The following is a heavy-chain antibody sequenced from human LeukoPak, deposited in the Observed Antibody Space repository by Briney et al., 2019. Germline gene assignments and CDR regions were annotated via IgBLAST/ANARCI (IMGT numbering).Heavy chain of an antibody. CDR2: IYYSGST. CDR3: ARSVSGYYDSSGYYYGPYFDY. CDR1: GGSISSGDYY. Sequence: PSETPSLTCTVSGGSISSGDYYWSWIRQPPGKGLEWIGYIYYSGSTYYNPSLKSRVTISVDTSKNQFSLKLSSVTAADTAVYYCARSVSGYYDSSGYYYGPYFDYWGQGTLVTVSS. J-gene: IGHJ4*02. V-gene: IGHV4-30-4*01. D-gene: IGHD3-22*01.